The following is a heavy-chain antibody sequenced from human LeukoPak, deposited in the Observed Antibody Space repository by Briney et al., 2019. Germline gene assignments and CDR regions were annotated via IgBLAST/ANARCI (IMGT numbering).Heavy chain of an antibody. CDR2: IDYTGST. V-gene: IGHV4-59*01. Sequence: SETLSLTCTVSGGSISSYYWSWIRQPPGKGLEWIEYIDYTGSTNNNPSLKSRVNISVDTSKNQFSLKLGSVTAADTAVYYCARNYMGYAFDIWGQGTMVTVSS. CDR3: ARNYMGYAFDI. CDR1: GGSISSYY. J-gene: IGHJ3*02. D-gene: IGHD1-7*01.